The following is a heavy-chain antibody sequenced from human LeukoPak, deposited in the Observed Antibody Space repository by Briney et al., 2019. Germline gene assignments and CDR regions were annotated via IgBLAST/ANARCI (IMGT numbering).Heavy chain of an antibody. D-gene: IGHD1-1*01. CDR2: IYYSGST. J-gene: IGHJ3*02. V-gene: IGHV4-39*07. CDR3: AREYHWGPRAFGVRGAFDI. Sequence: PSETLSLTCTVSGGSISSGGYYWSWIRQPPGKGLEWIGSIYYSGSTNYNPSLKSRVTISIDTSKNQFSLKLSSVTAADTAVYYCAREYHWGPRAFGVRGAFDIWGQGTMVTVSS. CDR1: GGSISSGGYY.